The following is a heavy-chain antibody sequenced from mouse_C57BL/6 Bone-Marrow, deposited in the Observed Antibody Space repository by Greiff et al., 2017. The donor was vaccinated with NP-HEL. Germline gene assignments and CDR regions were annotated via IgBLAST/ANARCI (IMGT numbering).Heavy chain of an antibody. V-gene: IGHV5-6*01. CDR3: ARPYYYGSSLPYWYFDV. D-gene: IGHD1-1*01. Sequence: EVQWVESGGDLVKPGGSLKLSCAASGFTFSSYGMSWVRQTPDKRLEWVATISSGGSYTYYPDSVKGRFTISRDNAKNTLYLQMSSLKSEDTAMYYCARPYYYGSSLPYWYFDVWGTGTTVTVSS. CDR2: ISSGGSYT. J-gene: IGHJ1*03. CDR1: GFTFSSYG.